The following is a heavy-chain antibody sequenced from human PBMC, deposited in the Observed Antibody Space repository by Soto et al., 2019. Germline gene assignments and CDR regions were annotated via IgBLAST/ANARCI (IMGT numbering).Heavy chain of an antibody. V-gene: IGHV4-31*03. J-gene: IGHJ5*02. CDR1: GGSISSGGYY. CDR3: ARDVTYYDFWSGYSWFDP. Sequence: SETLSLTCTVSGGSISSGGYYWSWIRQHPGKGLGWIGYIYYSGSTYYNPSLKSRVTISVDTSKNQFSLKLSSVTAADTAVYYCARDVTYYDFWSGYSWFDPWGQGTLVTVSS. CDR2: IYYSGST. D-gene: IGHD3-3*01.